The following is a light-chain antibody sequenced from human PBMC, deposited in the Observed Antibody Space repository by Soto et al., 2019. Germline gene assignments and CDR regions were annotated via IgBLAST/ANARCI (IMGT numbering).Light chain of an antibody. CDR3: QQYNSWPIT. CDR1: QSVSRS. Sequence: EIVLTQSPGTLSLSPGERATLSCRASQSVSRSLAWYQHNPGQAPRLLMYGASSRATGIPARFSGSGSGTEFTLTICGLQSEDFAVYYCQQYNSWPITFGQGTRLDNK. V-gene: IGKV3-15*01. J-gene: IGKJ5*01. CDR2: GAS.